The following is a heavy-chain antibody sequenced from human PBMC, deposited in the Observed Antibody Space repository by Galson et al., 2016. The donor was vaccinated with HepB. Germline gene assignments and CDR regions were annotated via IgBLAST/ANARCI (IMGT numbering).Heavy chain of an antibody. D-gene: IGHD1-26*01. Sequence: SVKVSCKASGFTFSTSTIQWVRQARGQGLEWIGWIVVGSGNTNYAQRLQERVIITTSVSTSTAYMELSSLTFEDTAVYYCAAGRLGGIAYWGQGTLVTVSS. CDR1: GFTFSTST. CDR3: AAGRLGGIAY. CDR2: IVVGSGNT. J-gene: IGHJ4*02. V-gene: IGHV1-58*02.